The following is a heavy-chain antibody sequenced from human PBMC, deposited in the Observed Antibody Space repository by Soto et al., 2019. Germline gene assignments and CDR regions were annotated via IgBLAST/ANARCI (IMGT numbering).Heavy chain of an antibody. J-gene: IGHJ4*02. CDR2: INPSGGST. CDR1: ADTFTSYY. CDR3: ARDKNGSGFDY. Sequence: ASVKVSFKAPADTFTSYYIHWVRQAPGHGLEWMGIINPSGGSTSYAQKFQGRVTMTRDTSTSTVYMELSSLRSEDTAVYYCARDKNGSGFDYWGQGTLVTVSS. D-gene: IGHD6-19*01. V-gene: IGHV1-46*01.